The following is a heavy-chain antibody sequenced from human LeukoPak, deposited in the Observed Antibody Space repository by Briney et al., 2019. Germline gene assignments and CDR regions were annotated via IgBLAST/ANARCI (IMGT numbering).Heavy chain of an antibody. V-gene: IGHV6-1*01. CDR1: GDSVSSKSAS. J-gene: IGHJ4*02. CDR2: TYSRSKWFN. Sequence: SQTLSLTCAISGDSVSSKSASWNWIRHSPSRGLGWLGRTYSRSKWFNDYAVSVKSRITINPDTSRNQFSLHLSSVTPDDTAVYYCARGTGSLDYWGQGTLVTVSS. D-gene: IGHD1-26*01. CDR3: ARGTGSLDY.